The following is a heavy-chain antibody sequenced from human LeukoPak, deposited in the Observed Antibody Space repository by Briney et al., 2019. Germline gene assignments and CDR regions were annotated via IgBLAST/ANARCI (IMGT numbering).Heavy chain of an antibody. CDR1: GGSISSYY. J-gene: IGHJ3*02. CDR2: IYYSGST. D-gene: IGHD3-3*01. V-gene: IGHV4-59*01. CDR3: ARVLRFLEWEPDAFDI. Sequence: SETLSLTCTVSGGSISSYYWPWLRQPPGKGLEWIGYIYYSGSTNYNPSLKSRVTISVDTSKNQFSLKLSSVTAADTAVYYCARVLRFLEWEPDAFDIWGQGTMVTVSS.